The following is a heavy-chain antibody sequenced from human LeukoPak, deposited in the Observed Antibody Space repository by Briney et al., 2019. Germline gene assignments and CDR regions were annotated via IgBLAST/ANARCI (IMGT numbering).Heavy chain of an antibody. J-gene: IGHJ4*02. CDR3: ARVGGDYYGSGSYPYYFDY. V-gene: IGHV1-69*06. Sequence: GASVKVSCKASGGTFSNYTISWVRQAPGRDLEWLGAIFPIFVTPNYAQNFQGRITITADKSTSTAYMELSSLRSEDTAVYYCARVGGDYYGSGSYPYYFDYWGQGTLVTVSS. D-gene: IGHD3-10*01. CDR1: GGTFSNYT. CDR2: IFPIFVTP.